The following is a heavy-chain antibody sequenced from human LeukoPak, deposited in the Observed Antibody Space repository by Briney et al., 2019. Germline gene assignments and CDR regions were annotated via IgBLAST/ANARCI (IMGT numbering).Heavy chain of an antibody. J-gene: IGHJ4*02. CDR1: GFTFSSYA. D-gene: IGHD6-19*01. Sequence: GGSLRLSWAASGFTFSSYAMHWVRQAPGKGLEWVAVISYDGSNKYYADSVKGRFTISRDNSKNTLYLQMNSLRAEDTAVYYCARDGRSSSSGWHFDYWGQGTLVTVSS. V-gene: IGHV3-30-3*01. CDR3: ARDGRSSSSGWHFDY. CDR2: ISYDGSNK.